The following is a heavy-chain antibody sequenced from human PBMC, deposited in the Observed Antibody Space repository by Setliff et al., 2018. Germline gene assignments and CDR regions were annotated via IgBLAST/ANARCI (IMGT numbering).Heavy chain of an antibody. CDR2: IYYSGST. CDR1: GGSISSRSYY. J-gene: IGHJ6*02. D-gene: IGHD6-13*01. CDR3: ARVAAYSSSWYNYYYGMDV. V-gene: IGHV4-39*07. Sequence: PSETLSLTCTVSGGSISSRSYYWGWNRQPPGKGLEWIGSIYYSGSTYYKPSLKSRVTISVDTSKNQFSLKLSSVTAADTAVYYCARVAAYSSSWYNYYYGMDVWGQGTTVTVSS.